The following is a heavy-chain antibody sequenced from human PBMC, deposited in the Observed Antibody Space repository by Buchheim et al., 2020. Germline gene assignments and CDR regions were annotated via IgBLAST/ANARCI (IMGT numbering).Heavy chain of an antibody. CDR1: GFTFISYW. CDR2: IKQDGSEK. V-gene: IGHV3-7*01. J-gene: IGHJ5*02. D-gene: IGHD6-13*01. CDR3: ARGPELAAAGTGWFDP. Sequence: EVQLVESGGGLVQTGGSLRLSCAASGFTFISYWMSWVRQAPGKGLEWVANIKQDGSEKYYVDSVKGRFTISRDNAKNSLYLQMNSLRAEDTAVYYCARGPELAAAGTGWFDPWGQGTL.